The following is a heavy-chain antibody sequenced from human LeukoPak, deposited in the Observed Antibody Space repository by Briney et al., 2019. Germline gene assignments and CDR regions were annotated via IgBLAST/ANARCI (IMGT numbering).Heavy chain of an antibody. J-gene: IGHJ4*02. Sequence: APVTVSCKASGYTFTGYYMHWVRQAPGQGLEWMGWINPNSGGTNYAQKFQGWVTMTRDTSISTAYMELSRLRSDDTAVYYCARDLRRSSGWYGVGYWGQGTLVTVSS. V-gene: IGHV1-2*04. CDR3: ARDLRRSSGWYGVGY. D-gene: IGHD6-19*01. CDR2: INPNSGGT. CDR1: GYTFTGYY.